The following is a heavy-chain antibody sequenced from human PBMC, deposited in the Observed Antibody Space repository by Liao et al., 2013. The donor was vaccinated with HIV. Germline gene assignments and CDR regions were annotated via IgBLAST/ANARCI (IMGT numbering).Heavy chain of an antibody. Sequence: QVQLQQWGAGLLKPSETLSLTCAVYGGSFSGYYWSWIRQPPGKGLEWIGEINHSGSTNYNPSLKSRVSMSIDTSKKQFSLKLSSVTAADTAVYYCARGSRYFDWILSGPRLITDAFSFWGQGTMVTVSS. J-gene: IGHJ3*01. V-gene: IGHV4-34*01. CDR3: ARGSRYFDWILSGPRLITDAFSF. CDR2: INHSGST. D-gene: IGHD3-9*01. CDR1: GGSFSGYY.